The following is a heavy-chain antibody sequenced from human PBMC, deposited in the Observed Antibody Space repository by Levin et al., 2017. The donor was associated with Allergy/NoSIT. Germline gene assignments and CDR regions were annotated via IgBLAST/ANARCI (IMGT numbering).Heavy chain of an antibody. D-gene: IGHD5-18*01. CDR3: ASGDDTAMVNTWAQDAFDI. CDR1: GGTFSSYA. J-gene: IGHJ3*02. V-gene: IGHV1-69*04. CDR2: IIPILGIA. Sequence: SVKVSCKASGGTFSSYAISWVRQAPGQGLEWMGRIIPILGIANYAQKFQGRVTITADKSTSTAYMELSSLRSEDTAVYYCASGDDTAMVNTWAQDAFDIWGQGTMVTVSS.